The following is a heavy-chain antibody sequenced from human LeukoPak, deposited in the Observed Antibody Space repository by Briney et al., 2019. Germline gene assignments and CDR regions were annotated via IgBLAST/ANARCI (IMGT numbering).Heavy chain of an antibody. CDR1: GGTFSSYA. Sequence: ASVKVSCKASGGTFSSYAISWVRQAPGQGLEWMGRINPNSGGTNYAQKFQGRVTMTRDTSISTAYMELSRLRSDDTAVYYCARELVLDVWGKGTTVTVSS. CDR3: ARELVLDV. J-gene: IGHJ6*04. V-gene: IGHV1-2*06. CDR2: INPNSGGT.